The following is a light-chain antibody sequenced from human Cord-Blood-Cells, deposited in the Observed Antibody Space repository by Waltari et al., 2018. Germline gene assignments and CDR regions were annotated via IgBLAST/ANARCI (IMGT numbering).Light chain of an antibody. CDR2: DVS. CDR1: SSDVGGYNY. CDR3: SSYTSSSLWV. Sequence: QSALTQPASVSGSPGQSIPIPCTGTSSDVGGYNYVPWYQQHPGKAPKLMIYDVSNRPSGVSNRFSGSKSGNTASLTISGLQAEDEADYYCSSYTSSSLWVFGGGTKLTVL. J-gene: IGLJ3*02. V-gene: IGLV2-14*01.